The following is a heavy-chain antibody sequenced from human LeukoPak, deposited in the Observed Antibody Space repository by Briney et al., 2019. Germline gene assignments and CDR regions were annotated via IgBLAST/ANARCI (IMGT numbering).Heavy chain of an antibody. V-gene: IGHV4-39*01. CDR1: GGSISSSSYY. D-gene: IGHD2-2*01. Sequence: SETLSLTCTVSGGSISSSSYYWGWIRQPPGKGLEWIGSIYYSGSTYYNPSLKSRVTISVDTSKNQFSLKLSSVTAAGTAVYYCARIYCSSTSCNGEGFDPWGQGTLVTVSS. CDR2: IYYSGST. J-gene: IGHJ5*02. CDR3: ARIYCSSTSCNGEGFDP.